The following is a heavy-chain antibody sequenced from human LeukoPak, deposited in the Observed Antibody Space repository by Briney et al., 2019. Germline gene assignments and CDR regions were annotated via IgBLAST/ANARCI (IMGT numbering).Heavy chain of an antibody. CDR2: INSDGSST. Sequence: ETLFLTCTVSGGSIRSSNYYWGWVRQAPGKGLVWVSRINSDGSSTSYADSVKGRFTISRDNAKNTLYLQMNSLRAEDTAVYYCARGVATIGYWGQGTLVTVPS. J-gene: IGHJ4*02. CDR1: GGSIRSSNYY. V-gene: IGHV3-74*01. D-gene: IGHD5-12*01. CDR3: ARGVATIGY.